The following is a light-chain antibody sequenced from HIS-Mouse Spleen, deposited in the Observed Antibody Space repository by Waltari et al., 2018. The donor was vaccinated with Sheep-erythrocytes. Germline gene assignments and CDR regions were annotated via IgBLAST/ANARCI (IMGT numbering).Light chain of an antibody. CDR1: HSISCW. V-gene: IGKV1-5*03. J-gene: IGKJ4*01. CDR2: KAS. CDR3: PESYSTPPLT. Sequence: DIQMTQSPSTLSAAVGDRVTITCRARHSISCWLAWYQQKPGKAPKILIYKASSLESGVPSRFSGSGPETEFTLTISSLQPEDFATYYCPESYSTPPLTFGGGTKVEIK.